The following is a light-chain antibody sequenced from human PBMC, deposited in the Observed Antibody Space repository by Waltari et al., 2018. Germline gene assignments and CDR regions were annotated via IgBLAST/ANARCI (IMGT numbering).Light chain of an antibody. CDR3: CSYAGSYTWV. CDR2: DVS. V-gene: IGLV2-11*01. J-gene: IGLJ3*02. CDR1: SSDIGGYNY. Sequence: QSALTQPRSVSGSPGPSVTISCTGASSDIGGYNYVSWYQQHPGKAPKLMIYDVSKRASCVSKRFAGPKSGNAASLTISGLQAEDETDYYCCSYAGSYTWVFGGGTKLTVL.